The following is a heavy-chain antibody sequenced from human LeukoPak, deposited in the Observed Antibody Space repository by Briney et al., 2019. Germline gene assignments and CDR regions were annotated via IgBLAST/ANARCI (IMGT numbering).Heavy chain of an antibody. J-gene: IGHJ4*02. CDR1: GGTFSSYA. V-gene: IGHV1-69*04. Sequence: GASVKVSCKASGGTFSSYAISWVRQAPGQGLEWMGRIIPILGIANYAQTFQGRVTITADKSTSTAYMELSSLRSEDTAVYYCAIIVATRFDYWGQGTLVTVSS. D-gene: IGHD5-12*01. CDR3: AIIVATRFDY. CDR2: IIPILGIA.